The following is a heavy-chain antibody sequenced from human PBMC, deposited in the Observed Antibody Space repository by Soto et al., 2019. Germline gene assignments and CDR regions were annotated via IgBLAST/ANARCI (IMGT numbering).Heavy chain of an antibody. J-gene: IGHJ4*02. CDR1: VGSISSYY. CDR2: IYYSGST. D-gene: IGHD3-22*01. V-gene: IGHV4-59*01. Sequence: SETLSLTCTVSVGSISSYYWSWIRQPPGKGLEWIGYIYYSGSTNYNPSLKSRVTISVDTSKNQFSLKLSSVTAADTAVYYCARGGYYYDSSGYYKALFDYWGQGTLVTVSS. CDR3: ARGGYYYDSSGYYKALFDY.